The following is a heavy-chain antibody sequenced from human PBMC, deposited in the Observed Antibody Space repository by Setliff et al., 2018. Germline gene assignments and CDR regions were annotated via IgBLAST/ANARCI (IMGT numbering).Heavy chain of an antibody. CDR1: GGSFSGYY. J-gene: IGHJ6*02. CDR2: IFQSGNT. CDR3: ATLLANYGSGMDV. Sequence: SETLSLTCAVYGGSFSGYYWSWIRQPPGRGLEWIGSIFQSGNTYYNPSLKSRVTISVDTSKNQFSLKVNSVTAADTAVYYCATLLANYGSGMDVWGQGTTVTVSS. V-gene: IGHV4-34*12. D-gene: IGHD3-10*01.